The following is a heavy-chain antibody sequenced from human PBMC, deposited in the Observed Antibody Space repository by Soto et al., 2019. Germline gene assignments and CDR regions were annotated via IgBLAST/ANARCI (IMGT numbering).Heavy chain of an antibody. Sequence: QLQLQESGPGLVKLSETLSLTCTVSGGSISTSSYSWSWIRQPPGKGLELIGTFYYSGSTYYNSSLKSRVTISVDTSKNQFSLQLSCVTAADAAVYYCVRLCPTNYYGSGIGWFDPWGQGTLVTVSS. D-gene: IGHD3-10*01. CDR1: GGSISTSSYS. CDR3: VRLCPTNYYGSGIGWFDP. J-gene: IGHJ5*02. CDR2: FYYSGST. V-gene: IGHV4-39*01.